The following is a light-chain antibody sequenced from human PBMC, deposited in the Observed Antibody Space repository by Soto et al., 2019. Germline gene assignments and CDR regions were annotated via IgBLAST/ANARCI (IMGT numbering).Light chain of an antibody. CDR1: SSSIGSNV. CDR2: SNN. CDR3: AAWDDSLNGPV. J-gene: IGLJ2*01. Sequence: QSVLTQPPSAPGTPGQRVTISCSGSSSSIGSNVVKWYQQLPGTAPKLLIHSNNQRPSGVPDRFSGSKSGTSASLAISGLHSDDEADYYCAAWDDSLNGPVFGGGTQLTVL. V-gene: IGLV1-44*01.